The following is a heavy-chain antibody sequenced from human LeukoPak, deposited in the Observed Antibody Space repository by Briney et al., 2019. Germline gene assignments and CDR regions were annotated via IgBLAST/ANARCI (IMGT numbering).Heavy chain of an antibody. D-gene: IGHD5-12*01. CDR3: ARERATSFDY. Sequence: GGSLILSCAASGFTFSSYAMHWVRQAPGKGLEWVAVISYDGSNKYYADSVKGRFTISRDNSKNTLYLQMNSLRAEDTAVYYCARERATSFDYWGQGTLVTVSS. CDR2: ISYDGSNK. V-gene: IGHV3-30*04. CDR1: GFTFSSYA. J-gene: IGHJ4*02.